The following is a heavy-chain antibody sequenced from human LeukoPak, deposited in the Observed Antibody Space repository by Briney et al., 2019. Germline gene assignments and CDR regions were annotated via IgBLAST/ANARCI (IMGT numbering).Heavy chain of an antibody. CDR3: ARASYSYDINGWVPFDY. CDR1: GFFVSSGYY. J-gene: IGHJ4*02. D-gene: IGHD3-22*01. CDR2: IYHRGTT. V-gene: IGHV4-38-2*02. Sequence: SETLSLTCTVSGFFVSSGYYWGWIRQPPGQGLQWIGSIYHRGTTYYNPSLKSRVTISGDTSKNQFSLRLSSVTAADTAVYYCARASYSYDINGWVPFDYWGQGTLVTVSS.